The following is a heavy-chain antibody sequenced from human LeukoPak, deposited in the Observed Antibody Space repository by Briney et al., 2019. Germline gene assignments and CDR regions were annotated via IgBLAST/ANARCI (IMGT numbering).Heavy chain of an antibody. CDR3: ARSVKYQLLFDY. Sequence: SETRSLTCTVSGGSISSYYWSWIRQPAGKGLEWIGHIYTSGSTNYNPSLKSRVTMSVDTSKNQFSLKLNSVTAADTAVYYCARSVKYQLLFDYWGQGTLVTVSS. J-gene: IGHJ4*02. CDR1: GGSISSYY. V-gene: IGHV4-4*07. CDR2: IYTSGST. D-gene: IGHD2-2*01.